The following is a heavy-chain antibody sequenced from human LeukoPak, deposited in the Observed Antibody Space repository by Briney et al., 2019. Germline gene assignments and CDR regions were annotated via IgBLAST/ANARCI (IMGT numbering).Heavy chain of an antibody. J-gene: IGHJ3*02. V-gene: IGHV4-59*01. Sequence: SETLSLTCTVSGGSISSYYWSWIRQPPGKGLEWIGYIYYSGSTNYNPSLKSRVTISVDTSKNQFSLKLSSVTAADTAVYYCARDPKWELSLGFDIWGQGTMVTVSS. CDR1: GGSISSYY. D-gene: IGHD1-26*01. CDR2: IYYSGST. CDR3: ARDPKWELSLGFDI.